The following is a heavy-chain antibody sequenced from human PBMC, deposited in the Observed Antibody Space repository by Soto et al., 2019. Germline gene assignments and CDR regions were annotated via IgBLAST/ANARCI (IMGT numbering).Heavy chain of an antibody. D-gene: IGHD6-13*01. V-gene: IGHV3-11*05. CDR3: ARGRGAAADSFDY. Sequence: QVQLVESGGGLVKPGGSLRLSCTGSGFTFSDYYMTWIRQAPGKGLEWVSYISSSTSHTNYAASVKGRFTISRDNAKNSLFLQMNSLRAEDTAVYYCARGRGAAADSFDYWGQGTLVTVSS. J-gene: IGHJ4*02. CDR1: GFTFSDYY. CDR2: ISSSTSHT.